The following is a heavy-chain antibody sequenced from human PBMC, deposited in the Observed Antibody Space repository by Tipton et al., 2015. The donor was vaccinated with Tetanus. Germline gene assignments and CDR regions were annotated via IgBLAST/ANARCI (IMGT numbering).Heavy chain of an antibody. CDR1: GFSVSRYY. Sequence: GSLRLSCAASGFSVSRYYMNWVRQAPGKGLEWVSLIYSGGNTYYADSVKGRFTISRDNSKNTLYLQMNSLRAEDTAVYYCNGGSTRAYFDYWGQGTLVTVSS. CDR2: IYSGGNT. D-gene: IGHD2-2*01. CDR3: NGGSTRAYFDY. V-gene: IGHV3-53*01. J-gene: IGHJ4*02.